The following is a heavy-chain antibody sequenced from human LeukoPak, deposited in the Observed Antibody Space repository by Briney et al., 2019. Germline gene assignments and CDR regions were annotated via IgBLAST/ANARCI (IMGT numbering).Heavy chain of an antibody. CDR1: GFTFSSYG. D-gene: IGHD5-18*01. CDR2: IWYDGSNK. J-gene: IGHJ4*02. Sequence: GGSLRLSCAASGFTFSSYGMHWVRQAPGKGLEWVAVIWYDGSNKYYADSVKGRFTISRDNSKNTLYLQMNSLRAEDTAVYYCAREDTAMAAYFDYWGQGTLVTVSS. V-gene: IGHV3-33*01. CDR3: AREDTAMAAYFDY.